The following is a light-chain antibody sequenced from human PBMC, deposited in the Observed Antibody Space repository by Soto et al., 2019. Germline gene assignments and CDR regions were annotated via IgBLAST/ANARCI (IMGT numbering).Light chain of an antibody. Sequence: EIVLTQSQGTLSVSPGDRVTLSCRASQSISINLAWYQHKPGQAPRLLIHGASTRATGVPARISGSGSGTEFTLTISSLQSEDFAVYYCQQFRNWPWTFGQGTKVDI. CDR3: QQFRNWPWT. CDR2: GAS. V-gene: IGKV3D-15*01. J-gene: IGKJ1*01. CDR1: QSISIN.